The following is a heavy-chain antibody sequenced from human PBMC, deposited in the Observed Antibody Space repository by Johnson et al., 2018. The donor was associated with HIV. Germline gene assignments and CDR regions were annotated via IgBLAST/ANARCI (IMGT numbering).Heavy chain of an antibody. Sequence: EVQLVESGGGLVQPGGSLRLSCAASGFTFGNYWMHWVRQAPGKGLVWVSHINSDGSSTSYADSVKGRFTISRDNSKNTLYLQMNSLRAEDTAVYYWARSVAACGGGAFDIWGQGTMVTVSS. J-gene: IGHJ3*02. CDR2: INSDGSST. V-gene: IGHV3-74*02. CDR3: ARSVAACGGGAFDI. D-gene: IGHD2-15*01. CDR1: GFTFGNYW.